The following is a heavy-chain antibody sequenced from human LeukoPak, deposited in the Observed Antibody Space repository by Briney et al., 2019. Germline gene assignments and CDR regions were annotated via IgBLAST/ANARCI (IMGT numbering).Heavy chain of an antibody. CDR2: ISWNSGSI. CDR1: GFTFDDYA. V-gene: IGHV3-9*01. Sequence: GGSLRLSCAASGFTFDDYAMHWVRHAPGKGLEWVSGISWNSGSIGYADSVKGRFTISRDNAKNSLYLQMNSLRAEDTALYYCGKGGGYESYYYYYYMDVWGKGTTVTVSS. CDR3: GKGGGYESYYYYYYMDV. D-gene: IGHD5-12*01. J-gene: IGHJ6*03.